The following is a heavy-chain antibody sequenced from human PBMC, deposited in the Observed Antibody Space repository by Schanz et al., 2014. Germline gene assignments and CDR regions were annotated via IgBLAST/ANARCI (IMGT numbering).Heavy chain of an antibody. J-gene: IGHJ4*02. Sequence: VQVLESGGGLVQPGGSLRLSCAASGFTFSDYYMSWIRQAPGKGLEWVSYISSSGSYTNYADSVKGRFTTSRDNGKKSMYLQMNSLRAEDTAVYYCARDLNRCGGDCYSGWGQGTLVTVSS. V-gene: IGHV3-11*06. CDR1: GFTFSDYY. CDR2: ISSSGSYT. D-gene: IGHD2-21*02. CDR3: ARDLNRCGGDCYSG.